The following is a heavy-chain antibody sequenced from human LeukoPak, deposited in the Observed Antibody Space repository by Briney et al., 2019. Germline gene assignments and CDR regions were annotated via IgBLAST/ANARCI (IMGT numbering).Heavy chain of an antibody. CDR2: IYYSGST. CDR3: ARGPPDCSSTSCYAFDAFDI. V-gene: IGHV4-59*02. Sequence: SETLSLTCTVSGGSVSSYYWTWIRQPPGKGLEWIGYIYYSGSTNYNASLKSRVTISVDTSKSQFSLKLSSVTAADTAVYYCARGPPDCSSTSCYAFDAFDIWGQGTMVTVSS. CDR1: GGSVSSYY. J-gene: IGHJ3*02. D-gene: IGHD2-2*01.